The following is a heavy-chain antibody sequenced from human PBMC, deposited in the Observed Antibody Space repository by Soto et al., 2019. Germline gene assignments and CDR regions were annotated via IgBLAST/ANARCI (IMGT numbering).Heavy chain of an antibody. CDR2: ISAYNGNT. V-gene: IGHV1-18*04. D-gene: IGHD3-3*01. J-gene: IGHJ5*02. Sequence: ASVKVSCKASGYTFTSYGISWVRQAPGQGLEWMGWISAYNGNTNYAQKLQGRATMTTDTSTSTAYMELRSLRSDDTAVYYCARDGDFWSGYPNWFDPWGQGTLVTVSS. CDR1: GYTFTSYG. CDR3: ARDGDFWSGYPNWFDP.